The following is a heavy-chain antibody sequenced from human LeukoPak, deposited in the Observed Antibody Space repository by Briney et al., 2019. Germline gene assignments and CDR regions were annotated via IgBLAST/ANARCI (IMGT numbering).Heavy chain of an antibody. V-gene: IGHV3-7*01. Sequence: GGSLRLSCAASGFTFSSYWMTWVRQAPGKGLEWVANIKQDGSEKYYVDSVKGRFTISRDNAKNSLHLQLNSLRVEDTAFYYCARESISSGWARNDYWGQGTLVTASS. CDR3: ARESISSGWARNDY. J-gene: IGHJ4*02. D-gene: IGHD6-19*01. CDR2: IKQDGSEK. CDR1: GFTFSSYW.